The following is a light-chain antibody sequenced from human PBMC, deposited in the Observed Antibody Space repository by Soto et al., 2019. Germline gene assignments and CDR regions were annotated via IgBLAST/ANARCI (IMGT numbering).Light chain of an antibody. CDR2: EVS. V-gene: IGLV2-14*01. CDR3: NSYTSSSTLV. CDR1: SSDVGGYKY. Sequence: QPVLAQPASVSGSPGQSITISCTGTSSDVGGYKYVSWYQQHPGKAPKLMIYEVSNRPSGASNRFSGSKSGNTASLTISGLQADDEADYYCNSYTSSSTLVFGTGTKVTVL. J-gene: IGLJ1*01.